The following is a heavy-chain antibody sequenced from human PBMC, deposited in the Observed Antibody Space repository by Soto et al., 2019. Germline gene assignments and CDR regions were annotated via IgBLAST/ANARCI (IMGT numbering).Heavy chain of an antibody. CDR1: GYSFTSYW. J-gene: IGHJ3*01. Sequence: PGESLKISCKGSGYSFTSYWIGWVRQMPGKGLEWMGIIYPGDSDTRYSPYFQGQVTISADKSISTAYLQWSSLKASDTAMYYCARLSLHRRWELWVDFDLWGKGKMVNVS. CDR2: IYPGDSDT. CDR3: ARLSLHRRWELWVDFDL. V-gene: IGHV5-51*01. D-gene: IGHD1-26*01.